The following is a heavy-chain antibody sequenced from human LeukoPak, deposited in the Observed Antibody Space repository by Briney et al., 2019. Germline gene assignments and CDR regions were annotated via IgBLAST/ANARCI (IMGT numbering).Heavy chain of an antibody. CDR1: GGSFSDYY. CDR2: INHSGST. CDR3: ARGLAGAILGCYYYYMDV. J-gene: IGHJ6*03. V-gene: IGHV4-34*01. Sequence: PSETLSLTCAVYGGSFSDYYWNWIRQPPGKGLQWIGEINHSGSTNYNPSLKSRVTISVDTSKNQFSLKLSSVTAADTAVYYCARGLAGAILGCYYYYMDVWGKGTTVTVSS. D-gene: IGHD6-13*01.